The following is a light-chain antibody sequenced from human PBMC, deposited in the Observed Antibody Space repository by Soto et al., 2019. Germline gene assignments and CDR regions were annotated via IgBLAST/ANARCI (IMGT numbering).Light chain of an antibody. Sequence: EIVLTQSPVTLSLSPGERATLSCRASRSFASSYLGWYQQKPGQAPRLLIYAASTRATGIPDRFSGSGSATDFTLTISRLEPEDFAVYYCQQYGRSPFNFGQGTRLEIK. J-gene: IGKJ5*01. CDR2: AAS. V-gene: IGKV3-20*01. CDR3: QQYGRSPFN. CDR1: RSFASSY.